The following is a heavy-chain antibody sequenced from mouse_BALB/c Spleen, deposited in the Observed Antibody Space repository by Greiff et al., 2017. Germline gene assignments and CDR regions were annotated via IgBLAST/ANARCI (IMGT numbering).Heavy chain of an antibody. CDR3: TRSRYDYAGDYAMDY. Sequence: EVQLVESGTVLARPGASVKMSCKASGYTFTSYWMHWVNQRPGQGLEWIGAIYPGNSDTSYNQKFKGKAKLTAVTSTSTAYMELSSLTNEDSAVYYCTRSRYDYAGDYAMDYWGQGTSVTVSS. V-gene: IGHV1-5*01. CDR1: GYTFTSYW. CDR2: IYPGNSDT. D-gene: IGHD2-4*01. J-gene: IGHJ4*01.